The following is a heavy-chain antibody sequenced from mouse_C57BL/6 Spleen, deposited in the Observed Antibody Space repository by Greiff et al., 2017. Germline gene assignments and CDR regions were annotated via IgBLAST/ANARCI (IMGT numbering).Heavy chain of an antibody. CDR2: IHPNSGST. Sequence: QVQLQQSGAELVKPGASVKLSCKASGYTFTSYWMHWVKQRPGQGLEWIGMIHPNSGSTNYNEKFKSKATLAVDKSSSTSYMQLRSLTSEDSAVYYCASYYCAGSISYWSFDVWGTGTSVTVSS. CDR3: ASYYCAGSISYWSFDV. J-gene: IGHJ1*03. CDR1: GYTFTSYW. D-gene: IGHD1-1*01. V-gene: IGHV1-64*01.